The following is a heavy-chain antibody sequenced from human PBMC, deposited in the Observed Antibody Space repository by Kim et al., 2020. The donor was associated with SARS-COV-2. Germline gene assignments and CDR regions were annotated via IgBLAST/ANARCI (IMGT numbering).Heavy chain of an antibody. Sequence: GGSLRLSCAASGFTFDDYAMHWVRQAPGKGLEWVSGLSWNSGSLGYADSVKGRFTISRDNAKKSLYLQMNSLRPEDTALYYCVKDRRGNWGGLDSWGQGTLVTVSS. CDR1: GFTFDDYA. D-gene: IGHD7-27*01. V-gene: IGHV3-9*01. J-gene: IGHJ4*02. CDR3: VKDRRGNWGGLDS. CDR2: LSWNSGSL.